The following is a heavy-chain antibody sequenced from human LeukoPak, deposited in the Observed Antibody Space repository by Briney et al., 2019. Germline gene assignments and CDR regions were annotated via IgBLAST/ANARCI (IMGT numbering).Heavy chain of an antibody. CDR1: GNSISSGDYY. J-gene: IGHJ4*02. Sequence: SQTLSLTCTVSGNSISSGDYYWSWIRQPAGKGLEWIGRIYTSGSTTYNPSLKSRVTISGDTSENQFSLKLSSVTAADTAVYYCAREGGGVLVAAMLKFFDYWGQGTLVTVSS. V-gene: IGHV4-61*02. D-gene: IGHD2-15*01. CDR2: IYTSGST. CDR3: AREGGGVLVAAMLKFFDY.